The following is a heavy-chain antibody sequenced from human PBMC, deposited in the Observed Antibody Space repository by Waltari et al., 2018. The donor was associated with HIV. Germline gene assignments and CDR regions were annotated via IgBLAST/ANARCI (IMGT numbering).Heavy chain of an antibody. CDR2: ISGSGGGT. J-gene: IGHJ4*02. CDR3: ATRHSSSTWYWGQYFDY. V-gene: IGHV3-23*01. Sequence: EVQLLESGGGLLQPGGSLTLSCAASGFTFSSYAMTWVRQAPGKVLEWVSTISGSGGGTYSADSVKGRFTVSRDNSKNTLFVQMSSLKAEDTAVYYCATRHSSSTWYWGQYFDYWGQGTLVTVSS. CDR1: GFTFSSYA. D-gene: IGHD6-13*01.